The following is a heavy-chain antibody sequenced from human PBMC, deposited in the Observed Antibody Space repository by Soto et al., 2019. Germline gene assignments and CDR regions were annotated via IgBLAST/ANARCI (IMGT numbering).Heavy chain of an antibody. CDR1: GYIFNSFG. CDR2: ISAYTGNT. CDR3: ARSWTTGEIDY. J-gene: IGHJ4*02. D-gene: IGHD4-17*01. Sequence: QVQLVQSGGEVKKPGASVKVSCKASGYIFNSFGISWVRQAPGQGLEWMGWISAYTGNTKYAQNFQGRVTMTTDTSTSTAYMELRSLRSDDTAVYYCARSWTTGEIDYWGQGTLVTVSS. V-gene: IGHV1-18*01.